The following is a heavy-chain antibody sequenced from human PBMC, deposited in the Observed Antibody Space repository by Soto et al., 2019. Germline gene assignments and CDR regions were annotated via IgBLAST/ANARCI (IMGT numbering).Heavy chain of an antibody. Sequence: GGSLRLSCAASGFTFSSYGMHWVRQAPGKGLEWVAVIWYDGSNKYYADSVKGRFTISRDNSKNTLYLQMNSLRAEDTAVYYCAKGREGPIAVAGTSAFDYWGQGTLVTVSS. D-gene: IGHD6-19*01. V-gene: IGHV3-33*06. CDR2: IWYDGSNK. CDR1: GFTFSSYG. J-gene: IGHJ4*02. CDR3: AKGREGPIAVAGTSAFDY.